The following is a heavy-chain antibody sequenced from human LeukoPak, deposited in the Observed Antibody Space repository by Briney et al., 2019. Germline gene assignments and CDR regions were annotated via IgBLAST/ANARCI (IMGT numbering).Heavy chain of an antibody. CDR2: ISAYNGNT. Sequence: ASVKVSCKASGYTFTSYAMHWVRQAPGQRLEWMGWISAYNGNTNYAQKLQGRVTMTTDTSTSTAYMELRSLRSGDTAVYYCARGPLIVVVPAAIYYYYYMDVWGKGTTVTVSS. CDR1: GYTFTSYA. D-gene: IGHD2-2*01. V-gene: IGHV1-18*01. CDR3: ARGPLIVVVPAAIYYYYYMDV. J-gene: IGHJ6*03.